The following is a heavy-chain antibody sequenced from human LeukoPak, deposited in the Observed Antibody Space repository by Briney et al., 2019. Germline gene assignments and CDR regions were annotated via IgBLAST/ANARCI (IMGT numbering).Heavy chain of an antibody. CDR2: INSDGSST. CDR1: GFTFSRYW. J-gene: IGHJ2*01. D-gene: IGHD3-10*01. V-gene: IGHV3-74*01. CDR3: TGAAYYPLWYFDL. Sequence: PGGSLRLSCAASGFTFSRYWMHWVRQAPGKGLVCVSRINSDGSSTGYADSVKGRFTISRDNAKNTLYLQMNSLRAEDTAVYYCTGAAYYPLWYFDLWGRGTLVTVSS.